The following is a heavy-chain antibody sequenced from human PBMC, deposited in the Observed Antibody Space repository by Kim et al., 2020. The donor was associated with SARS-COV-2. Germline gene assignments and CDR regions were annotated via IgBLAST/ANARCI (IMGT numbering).Heavy chain of an antibody. V-gene: IGHV3-30*04. CDR3: ARGGDGSGSCYNVHWFDP. D-gene: IGHD3-10*01. Sequence: GGSLRLSCAASAFTFSYYAIHWVRQAPGKGLEWVAIVSYDGSNKYYADSVKGRFTISRDNSKNTLYLQMNSLRAEDTAVYYCARGGDGSGSCYNVHWFDP. J-gene: IGHJ5*02. CDR1: AFTFSYYA. CDR2: VSYDGSNK.